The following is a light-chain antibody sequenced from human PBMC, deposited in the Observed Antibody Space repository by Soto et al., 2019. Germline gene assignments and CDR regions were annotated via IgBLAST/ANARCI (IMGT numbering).Light chain of an antibody. V-gene: IGKV3-11*01. CDR3: QQGSTWPWT. J-gene: IGKJ1*01. CDR1: QSVGSS. CDR2: GAS. Sequence: IVLTHFPSTLSLSPLERATLFFMASQSVGSSLAWYQQKLGQAPRLLIYGASDRATDIPARFSGSGSGTDFTLIISSLEPEDFAFYFCQQGSTWPWTFGQGTKVDIK.